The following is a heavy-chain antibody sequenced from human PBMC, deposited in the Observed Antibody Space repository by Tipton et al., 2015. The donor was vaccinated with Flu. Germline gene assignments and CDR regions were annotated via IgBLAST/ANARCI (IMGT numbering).Heavy chain of an antibody. V-gene: IGHV4-59*12. D-gene: IGHD2-15*01. J-gene: IGHJ4*02. CDR3: ARSRVVAGNFDY. Sequence: LRLSCTVSGGSISSYYWNWIRQPPGKGLEWIGNMYYSGDTNIYYIGSTNYNPSLKSRVNLSADTSKNQFSLKVSSVTAADTAVYFCARSRVVAGNFDYWGQGTLVTVSS. CDR1: GGSISSYY. CDR2: MYYSGDTNIYYIGST.